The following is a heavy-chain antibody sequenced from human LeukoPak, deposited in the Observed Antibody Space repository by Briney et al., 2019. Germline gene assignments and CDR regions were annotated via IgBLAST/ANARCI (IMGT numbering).Heavy chain of an antibody. D-gene: IGHD5-12*01. CDR3: ARGMSSGYDFDY. Sequence: GGSLRLSCAASGFTFSSYWMTWIRQAPGKGLEWVANIKQDGSEKYYVDAVKGRFTISRDNAKNSLYLQMNSLRAEDTAVYYCARGMSSGYDFDYWGQGTLVTVSS. V-gene: IGHV3-7*01. J-gene: IGHJ4*02. CDR2: IKQDGSEK. CDR1: GFTFSSYW.